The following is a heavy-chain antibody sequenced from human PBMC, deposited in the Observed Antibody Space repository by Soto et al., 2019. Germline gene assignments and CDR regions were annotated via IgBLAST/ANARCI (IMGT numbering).Heavy chain of an antibody. CDR1: GGSFSGYY. Sequence: PSETLSLTCDVYGGSFSGYYWSWIRQPPGKGLEWIGEINHSGSTSYNPSLKSRVTISLDTSKNQFSLKLNSVTAADTALYYCARNFKDIVVVVAARKTVNWFDPWGQGTLVTVSS. J-gene: IGHJ5*02. V-gene: IGHV4-34*01. CDR2: INHSGST. D-gene: IGHD2-15*01. CDR3: ARNFKDIVVVVAARKTVNWFDP.